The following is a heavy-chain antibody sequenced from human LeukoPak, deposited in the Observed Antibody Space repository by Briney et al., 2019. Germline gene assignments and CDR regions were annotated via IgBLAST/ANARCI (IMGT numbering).Heavy chain of an antibody. Sequence: PSETLSLTCTVSDGSISSSSYYWGWIRQPPGKGLEWIGSIYYSGSAYYNPSLKSRVTISVDTSKNQFSLKLSSVTAADTAVYYCARVWERTSMVRGVTKPYGMDVWGQGTTVTVSS. CDR1: DGSISSSSYY. D-gene: IGHD3-10*01. CDR3: ARVWERTSMVRGVTKPYGMDV. CDR2: IYYSGSA. V-gene: IGHV4-39*01. J-gene: IGHJ6*02.